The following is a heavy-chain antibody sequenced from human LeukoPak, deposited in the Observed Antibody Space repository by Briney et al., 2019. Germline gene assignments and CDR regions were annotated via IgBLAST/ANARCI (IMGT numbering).Heavy chain of an antibody. V-gene: IGHV3-7*04. D-gene: IGHD3-3*01. Sequence: GGSLRLSCAASGSTFSRYWMSWVRQAPGKGLEWVANIKQDESEKYYVDSVKGRFSISRDNAKNSLYLQMNSLRAEDTAEYYCARVGFYAFDIWGQGTKVTVSS. CDR1: GSTFSRYW. CDR3: ARVGFYAFDI. J-gene: IGHJ3*02. CDR2: IKQDESEK.